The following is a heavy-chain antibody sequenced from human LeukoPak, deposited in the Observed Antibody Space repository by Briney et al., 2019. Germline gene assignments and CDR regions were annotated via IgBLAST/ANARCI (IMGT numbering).Heavy chain of an antibody. V-gene: IGHV1-18*01. CDR1: GYTFTAYG. CDR2: ISAYNGNT. J-gene: IGHJ4*02. CDR3: ARDSITLVRGVIGY. D-gene: IGHD3-10*01. Sequence: GASVKVSCKASGYTFTAYGITWVRQAPGQGLEWMGWISAYNGNTNYAQKFQGRITMTTDSSTSTAYMELRSLRSDDTAVYYCARDSITLVRGVIGYWGQGTLVTVSS.